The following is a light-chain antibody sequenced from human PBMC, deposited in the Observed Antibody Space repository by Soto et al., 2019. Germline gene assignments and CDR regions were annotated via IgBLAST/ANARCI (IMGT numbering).Light chain of an antibody. Sequence: EIVMKQSPATLSVSPGERATLSCRASQSVSSNLAWYQQKPGQAPRLLIYDTSNRATGVPARFSGSGSGTDFTLTISSLEPEDCAIYYCQQRQYWPPITFGQGTRLEIK. J-gene: IGKJ5*01. CDR3: QQRQYWPPIT. CDR2: DTS. CDR1: QSVSSN. V-gene: IGKV3-11*01.